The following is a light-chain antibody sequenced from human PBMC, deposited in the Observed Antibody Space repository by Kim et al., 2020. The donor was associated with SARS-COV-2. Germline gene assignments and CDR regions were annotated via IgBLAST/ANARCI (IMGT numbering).Light chain of an antibody. J-gene: IGLJ3*02. Sequence: SSELTQDPAVSVALGQTVRITCQGDSLRNYYATWYQRRPGQAPVLVLYGKYNRPSGIPDRFSGSASGNTASLTITGAQAEDEADYSCNSRDSSGDHVVFGGGTQLTVL. V-gene: IGLV3-19*01. CDR2: GKY. CDR3: NSRDSSGDHVV. CDR1: SLRNYY.